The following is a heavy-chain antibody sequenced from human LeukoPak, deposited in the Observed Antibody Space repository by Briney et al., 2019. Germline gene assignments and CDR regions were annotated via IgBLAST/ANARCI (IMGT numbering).Heavy chain of an antibody. Sequence: GGSLRLSCAASGFTFSGSAIHWVRQAPGKGLVWVGRIRGKANTYATLYDASVKGRFTISRDDSKNTANLQMNSLKTEDTAVYYCTTSAYDYVWAYYFDYWGQGTLVTVSS. CDR2: IRGKANTYAT. D-gene: IGHD3-16*01. CDR1: GFTFSGSA. J-gene: IGHJ4*02. V-gene: IGHV3-73*01. CDR3: TTSAYDYVWAYYFDY.